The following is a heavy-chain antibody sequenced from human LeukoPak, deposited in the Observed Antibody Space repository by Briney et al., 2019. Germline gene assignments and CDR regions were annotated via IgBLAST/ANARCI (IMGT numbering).Heavy chain of an antibody. D-gene: IGHD6-13*01. J-gene: IGHJ4*02. Sequence: SETLSLTCTVSGGSISSYYWSWIRQPPGKGLEWIGYIYYSGSTNYNPSLKSRVTISVDTSKNQFSLNLSSVTAADTAVYYCARDTSSWPTLEYWGQGTLVTVSS. V-gene: IGHV4-59*01. CDR1: GGSISSYY. CDR2: IYYSGST. CDR3: ARDTSSWPTLEY.